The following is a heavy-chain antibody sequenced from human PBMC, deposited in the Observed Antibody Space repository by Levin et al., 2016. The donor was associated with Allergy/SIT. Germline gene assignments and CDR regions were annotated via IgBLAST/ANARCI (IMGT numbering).Heavy chain of an antibody. V-gene: IGHV3-11*01. CDR2: ISSSGSTI. CDR1: GFTVSSNY. J-gene: IGHJ3*02. Sequence: GESLKISCAASGFTVSSNYMSWIRQAPGKGLEWVSYISSSGSTIYYADSVKGRFTISRDNAKNSLYLQMNSLRAEDTAVYYCAREYEMTTVTTQLDAFDIWGQGTMVTVSS. CDR3: AREYEMTTVTTQLDAFDI. D-gene: IGHD4-17*01.